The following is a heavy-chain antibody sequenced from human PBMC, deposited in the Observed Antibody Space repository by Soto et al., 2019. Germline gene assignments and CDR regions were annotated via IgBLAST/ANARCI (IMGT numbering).Heavy chain of an antibody. Sequence: SETLSLTCTVSDGSFSSYYWSWIRQPPGKGLEWIGYIYYSGTTNYNPSLKSRVTISVDTSKNQFSLKLSSVTAADTAVYYCARRATAFGWFDPWGQGTLVTVSS. CDR1: DGSFSSYY. V-gene: IGHV4-59*08. CDR3: ARRATAFGWFDP. D-gene: IGHD3-16*01. J-gene: IGHJ5*02. CDR2: IYYSGTT.